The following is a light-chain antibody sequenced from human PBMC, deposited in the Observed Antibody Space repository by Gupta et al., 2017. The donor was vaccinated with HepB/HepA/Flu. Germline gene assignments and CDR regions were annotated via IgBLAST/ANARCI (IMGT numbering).Light chain of an antibody. V-gene: IGKV1-33*01. CDR2: DAS. CDR3: QQYDNLPLLT. CDR1: QDISNY. J-gene: IGKJ4*01. Sequence: DIQMTQSPSSLSASVGDRVTITCQASQDISNYLNWYQQKPGKAPKLLIYDASNLETGVPSRFSGSGCGTDFTFTISSRQPEDIATYYCQQYDNLPLLTFGGGTKVEIK.